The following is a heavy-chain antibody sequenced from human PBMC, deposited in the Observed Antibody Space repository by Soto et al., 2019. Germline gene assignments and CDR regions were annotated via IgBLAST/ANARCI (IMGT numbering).Heavy chain of an antibody. D-gene: IGHD3-3*02. CDR2: MNSLSGDT. Sequence: ASVKVYCRASGYTFSGYYMPWVRQAPGQGLEWIGWMNSLSGDTSFPQKFQGRLAMTRDTSIDTAFMEVSRLTSDDTAIYYCARSLLSVILPLGYWGQRTRVTVSS. CDR1: GYTFSGYY. CDR3: ARSLLSVILPLGY. J-gene: IGHJ4*02. V-gene: IGHV1-2*02.